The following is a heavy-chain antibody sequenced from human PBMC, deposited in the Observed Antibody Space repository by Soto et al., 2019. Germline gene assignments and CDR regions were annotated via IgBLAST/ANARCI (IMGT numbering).Heavy chain of an antibody. D-gene: IGHD3-10*01. CDR2: ISYDGTKT. J-gene: IGHJ4*02. CDR3: AKDRGRRRLWLRDPFDY. CDR1: GFTFSIYA. Sequence: QVQLVESGGGVVQPGRSLRVSCAASGFTFSIYAMHWVRQAPGTGLEWVAVISYDGTKTYYADSVKGRFTISRDNSKNTVYLQMNSLRDEDTAVYYCAKDRGRRRLWLRDPFDYWGQGTLVTVSP. V-gene: IGHV3-30*18.